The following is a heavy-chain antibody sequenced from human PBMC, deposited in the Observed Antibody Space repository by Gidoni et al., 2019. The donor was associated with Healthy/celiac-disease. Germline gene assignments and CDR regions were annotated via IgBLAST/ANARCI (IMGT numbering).Heavy chain of an antibody. CDR1: GGSISSSSSY. CDR3: ARRDDFWSGYNAFDI. CDR2: IYYSGST. V-gene: IGHV4-39*01. D-gene: IGHD3-3*01. J-gene: IGHJ3*02. Sequence: QLQLQESGPGLAKPSETLSLPCTVSGGSISSSSSYWGWIRQPPGKGLEWIGSIYYSGSTYYNPSLKSRVTISVDTSKNQFSLKLSSVTAADTAVYYCARRDDFWSGYNAFDIWGQGTMVTVSS.